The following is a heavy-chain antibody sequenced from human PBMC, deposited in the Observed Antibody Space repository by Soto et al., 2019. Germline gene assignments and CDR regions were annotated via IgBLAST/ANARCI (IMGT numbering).Heavy chain of an antibody. Sequence: PSETLSLTCTVSGGSISSSSYYWGWIRQPPGKGLEWIGSIYYSGSTYYNPSLKSRVTISVDTSKNQFSLKLSSVTAADTAVYYWARGLDTLVVTAKVNLIQYFDYWGQGTLVTVSS. D-gene: IGHD2-21*02. CDR3: ARGLDTLVVTAKVNLIQYFDY. CDR1: GGSISSSSYY. J-gene: IGHJ4*02. CDR2: IYYSGST. V-gene: IGHV4-39*01.